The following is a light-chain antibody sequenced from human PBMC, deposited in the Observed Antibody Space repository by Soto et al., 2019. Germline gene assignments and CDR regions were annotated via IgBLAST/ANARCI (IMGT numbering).Light chain of an antibody. CDR3: QQYYNWPPIT. CDR1: QSVSSN. CDR2: GAS. V-gene: IGKV3-15*01. J-gene: IGKJ5*01. Sequence: EIVMTQSPATLSVSPGERDTISCRASQSVSSNLAWYQQKPGQAPRLLVYGASTRATGIPARFSGSGSGTEFTLTISSLQSEDSAVYYCQQYYNWPPITFGQGTRLEIK.